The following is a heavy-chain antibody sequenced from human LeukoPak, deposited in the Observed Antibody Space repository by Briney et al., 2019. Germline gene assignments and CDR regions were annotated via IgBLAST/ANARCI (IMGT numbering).Heavy chain of an antibody. CDR1: GGSISSGSYY. CDR3: ARITLFGVVIG. D-gene: IGHD3-3*01. Sequence: SQTLSLTCTVSGGSISSGSYYWSWIRQPAGKGLEWIGRIYTSGSTNYNPSLKSRVTISVDTSKNQFSLKLSSVTAADTAVYYCARITLFGVVIGWGQGILVTVSS. V-gene: IGHV4-61*02. CDR2: IYTSGST. J-gene: IGHJ4*02.